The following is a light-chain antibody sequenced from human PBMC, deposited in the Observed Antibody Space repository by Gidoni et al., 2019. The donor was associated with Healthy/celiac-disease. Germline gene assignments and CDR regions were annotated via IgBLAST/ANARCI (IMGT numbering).Light chain of an antibody. CDR3: SSYTSSSTYV. Sequence: QSALTQPASVSGSPGQSITISCTGTSSDVGGYNYVYWYHQHPGKAPKLMIYEVSTRPSGVSNRFSGSKSGNTASLTISGLQAEDEADYYCSSYTSSSTYVFGTGTKVXV. J-gene: IGLJ1*01. CDR1: SSDVGGYNY. CDR2: EVS. V-gene: IGLV2-14*01.